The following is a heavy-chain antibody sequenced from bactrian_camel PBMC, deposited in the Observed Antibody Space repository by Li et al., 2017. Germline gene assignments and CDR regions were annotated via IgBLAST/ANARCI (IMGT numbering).Heavy chain of an antibody. Sequence: QLVESGGGSVQAGESLRLSCTASGITFEDSDMGWYRQAPGNECELVSNISSDGTTYYADSVKGRFTISQDNAKSTLYLQMNSLQPEDTAMYYCVAGQHSPRMSMCDPRYWGQGTQVTVS. CDR1: GITFEDSD. J-gene: IGHJ4*01. CDR3: VAGQHSPRMSMCDPRY. CDR2: ISSDGTT. D-gene: IGHD7*01. V-gene: IGHV3S55*01.